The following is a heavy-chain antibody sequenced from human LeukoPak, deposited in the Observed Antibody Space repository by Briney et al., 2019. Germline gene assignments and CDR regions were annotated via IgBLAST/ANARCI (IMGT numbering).Heavy chain of an antibody. CDR3: ATIKRGSIFGYFDF. CDR1: GGSITSHY. Sequence: PSETLSLTCTVSGGSITSHYWSWVRQPPGKGLEWIAYLFDSVRTKDNPSLKSRLTLSADTSKNQFSLRLNSVTAADTAVYYCATIKRGSIFGYFDFWGQGIKDTVSS. D-gene: IGHD5-18*01. V-gene: IGHV4-59*11. J-gene: IGHJ4*02. CDR2: LFDSVRT.